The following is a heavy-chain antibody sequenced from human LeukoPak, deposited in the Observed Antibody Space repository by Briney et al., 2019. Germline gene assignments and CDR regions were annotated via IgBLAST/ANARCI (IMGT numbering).Heavy chain of an antibody. J-gene: IGHJ4*02. CDR3: ARYCSGGSCYYLRGFDY. D-gene: IGHD2-15*01. V-gene: IGHV3-20*04. CDR1: GFTFDDYG. Sequence: GGSLRLSCAASGFTFDDYGMSWVRQAPGKGLEWVSGIIWSGGSTGYADSVKGRFTISRDNAKNSLYLQMNSLRAEDTAVYYCARYCSGGSCYYLRGFDYWGQGTLVTVSS. CDR2: IIWSGGST.